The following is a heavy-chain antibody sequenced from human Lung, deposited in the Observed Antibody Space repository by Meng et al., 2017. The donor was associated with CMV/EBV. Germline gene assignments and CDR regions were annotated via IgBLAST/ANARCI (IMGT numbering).Heavy chain of an antibody. D-gene: IGHD3-10*01. Sequence: GEXLKISCATSGFTFTAYSMNWVRQAPGKGLEWVASISSSSTYIHYGDSVKGRFSIPRDNAKGSLFLQMNGLRIEDTAVYFCGSREGGYWGQGTLVTVSS. J-gene: IGHJ4*02. CDR2: ISSSSTYI. CDR1: GFTFTAYS. V-gene: IGHV3-21*01. CDR3: GSREGGY.